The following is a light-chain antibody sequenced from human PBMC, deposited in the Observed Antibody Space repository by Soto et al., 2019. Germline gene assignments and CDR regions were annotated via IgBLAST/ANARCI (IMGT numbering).Light chain of an antibody. CDR3: SSYTSSSTRV. CDR2: DVS. Sequence: ALTQPASVSGSPGQSITISCTGTSSDVGGYNYVSWYQQHPGKAPKLMIYDVSNRPSGVSNRFSGSKSGNTASLTISGLQAEVEADYYCSSYTSSSTRVFGTGT. CDR1: SSDVGGYNY. V-gene: IGLV2-14*01. J-gene: IGLJ1*01.